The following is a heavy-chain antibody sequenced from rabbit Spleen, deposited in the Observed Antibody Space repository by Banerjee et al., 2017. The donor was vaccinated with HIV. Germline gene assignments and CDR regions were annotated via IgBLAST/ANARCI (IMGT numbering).Heavy chain of an antibody. Sequence: QSLEESGGDLVKPGASLTLTCTASGFSFSSSYYMCWVRQAPGKGLEWIACINGVSSGRTYYASWAKGRFTIAKTSSTTVTLQMTSLTAADTATYFCARSDSGYGWGEGLWGPGTLVTVS. CDR1: GFSFSSSYY. CDR2: INGVSSGRT. D-gene: IGHD3-1*01. J-gene: IGHJ4*01. CDR3: ARSDSGYGWGEGL. V-gene: IGHV1S40*01.